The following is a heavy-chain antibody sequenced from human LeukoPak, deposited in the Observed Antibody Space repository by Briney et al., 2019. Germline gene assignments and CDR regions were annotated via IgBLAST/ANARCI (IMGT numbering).Heavy chain of an antibody. J-gene: IGHJ5*02. V-gene: IGHV1-2*02. Sequence: ASVKVSCKPSGYTFTGYYMHWVRQAPGQGLEWMGWINPNSGGTNYAQKFQGRVTMTRDTSISTAYMELSRLRSDDTAVYYCARDAELLWFGELLYHNNWFDPWGQGTLVTVSS. D-gene: IGHD3-10*01. CDR3: ARDAELLWFGELLYHNNWFDP. CDR1: GYTFTGYY. CDR2: INPNSGGT.